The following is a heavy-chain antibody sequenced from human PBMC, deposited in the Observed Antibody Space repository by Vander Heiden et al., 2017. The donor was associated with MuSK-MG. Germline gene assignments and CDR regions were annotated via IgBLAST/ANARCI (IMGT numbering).Heavy chain of an antibody. Sequence: VQLVESGGGLVQPGGSLRLSCAASGFTFSSYAMHWVRQAPGKGLGYVSSISSDGGTIEYENSVKGRFTISRDNSKNTLYLQMGSLRAEDMAVYHCARDKKLELRCPCYDGMDVWGQGTTVTVSS. CDR3: ARDKKLELRCPCYDGMDV. D-gene: IGHD1-7*01. J-gene: IGHJ6*02. V-gene: IGHV3-64*01. CDR2: ISSDGGTI. CDR1: GFTFSSYA.